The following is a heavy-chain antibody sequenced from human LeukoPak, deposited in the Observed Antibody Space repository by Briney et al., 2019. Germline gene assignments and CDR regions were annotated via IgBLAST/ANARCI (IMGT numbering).Heavy chain of an antibody. V-gene: IGHV4-39*07. Sequence: SETLSLTCTVSGGSISSSSYYWGWIRQPPGKGLEWIGSIYYSGSTYYNPSLKSRVTISVDTSKNQFSLKLSSVTAADTAVYYCAREAGSSGWYYFDYWGQGTLVTVSS. CDR1: GGSISSSSYY. D-gene: IGHD6-19*01. J-gene: IGHJ4*02. CDR3: AREAGSSGWYYFDY. CDR2: IYYSGST.